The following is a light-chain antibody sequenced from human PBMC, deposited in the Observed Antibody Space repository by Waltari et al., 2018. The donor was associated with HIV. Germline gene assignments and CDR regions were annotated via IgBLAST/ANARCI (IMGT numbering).Light chain of an antibody. J-gene: IGKJ1*01. Sequence: EIVMTQSPATLSVSPGERATLSCRASQSVITNLAWYQQRFGLIYGASTRATNIPARFSGGGSGTEFTLTISSLQSEDFAIYYCQQYNNWPRTFGQGTKVEV. V-gene: IGKV3-15*01. CDR3: QQYNNWPRT. CDR1: QSVITN. CDR2: GAS.